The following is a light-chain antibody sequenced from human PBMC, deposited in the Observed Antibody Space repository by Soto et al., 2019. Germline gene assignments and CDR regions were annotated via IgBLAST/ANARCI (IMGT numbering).Light chain of an antibody. CDR1: QSVLYSSYNKSY. Sequence: DIALTQSPDSLALSLGERATMNCKSSQSVLYSSYNKSYLAWYQVKPGRPPKLLFSWASTRESGVPDRFSGSGSGTDFTLTISSRQAEDVAVYYWQQYYSPLIIFGQGTRLEIK. J-gene: IGKJ5*01. CDR3: QQYYSPLII. V-gene: IGKV4-1*01. CDR2: WAS.